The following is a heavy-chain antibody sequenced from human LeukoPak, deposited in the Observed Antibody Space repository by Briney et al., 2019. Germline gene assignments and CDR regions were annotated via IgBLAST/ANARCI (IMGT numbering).Heavy chain of an antibody. J-gene: IGHJ6*03. CDR2: MNPNSGNT. CDR1: GYTFTSYD. D-gene: IGHD6-25*01. Sequence: ASVKVSWKASGYTFTSYDINWVRQATGQGLEWMGWMNPNSGNTGYAQKFQGRVTMTRNTSISTAYMELSSLRSEDTAVYYCATIAARYYYMDVWGKGTTVTVSS. V-gene: IGHV1-8*01. CDR3: ATIAARYYYMDV.